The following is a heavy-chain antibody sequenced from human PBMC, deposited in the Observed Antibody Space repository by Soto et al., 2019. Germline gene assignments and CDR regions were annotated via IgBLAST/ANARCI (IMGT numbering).Heavy chain of an antibody. V-gene: IGHV1-18*01. CDR2: IGTHNGDT. J-gene: IGHJ5*02. Sequence: QVQLVQSGTEVKKPGASVKVSCKASGYTFNNYGFSWVRQAPGQGLEWVGWIGTHNGDTTYAQSFQGRVTMTIDTSTTTSYMELTSLTFDDTAVYFCARDWRGGEGFDPWGQGTLVIVSS. CDR1: GYTFNNYG. D-gene: IGHD3-16*01. CDR3: ARDWRGGEGFDP.